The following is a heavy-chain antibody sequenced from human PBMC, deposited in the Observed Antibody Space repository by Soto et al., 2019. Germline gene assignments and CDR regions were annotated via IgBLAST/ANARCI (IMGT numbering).Heavy chain of an antibody. CDR3: ARHRRYCGGGSCSSGTIDY. J-gene: IGHJ4*02. Sequence: SETLSLTCTVSGGSISSSLFYWGWIRQPPGKGLEWIGSIYYSGSTYYSSSLKSRVTISADTSKNQFSLKLSSVTAADTAVYYCARHRRYCGGGSCSSGTIDYWGQGTLVTVSS. CDR2: IYYSGST. CDR1: GGSISSSLFY. V-gene: IGHV4-39*01. D-gene: IGHD2-15*01.